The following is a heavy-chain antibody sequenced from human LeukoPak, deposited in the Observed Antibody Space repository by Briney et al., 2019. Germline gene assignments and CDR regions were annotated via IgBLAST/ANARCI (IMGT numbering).Heavy chain of an antibody. V-gene: IGHV3-23*01. CDR3: AKVRFYYYDSSGYYY. Sequence: GGSLRLSCAASGFTFSSYSMNWVRQAPGKGLEWVSAISGSGGSTYYADSVKGRFTISRDNSKNTLYLQMNSLRAEDTAVYYCAKVRFYYYDSSGYYYWGQGTLVAVSS. J-gene: IGHJ4*02. D-gene: IGHD3-22*01. CDR2: ISGSGGST. CDR1: GFTFSSYS.